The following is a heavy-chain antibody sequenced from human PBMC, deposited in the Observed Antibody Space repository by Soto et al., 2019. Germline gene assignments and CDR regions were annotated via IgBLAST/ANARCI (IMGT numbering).Heavy chain of an antibody. CDR1: GFTFSSYA. V-gene: IGHV3-23*01. D-gene: IGHD5-12*01. J-gene: IGHJ4*02. CDR2: ITGRAGST. Sequence: EVQLLESGGGLVQPGGSLRLSCAASGFTFSSYAMSWVRQAPGKGLEWVSSITGRAGSTYYADSVKGRFTIARDNSKNTLYLQMNSLRAEDTAVYYWAKDRNRWLRFDLGYWGQGTLVTGSS. CDR3: AKDRNRWLRFDLGY.